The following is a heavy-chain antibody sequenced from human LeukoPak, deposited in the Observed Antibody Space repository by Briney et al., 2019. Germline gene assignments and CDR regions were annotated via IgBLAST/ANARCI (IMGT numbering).Heavy chain of an antibody. CDR1: GFTLSSYA. CDR3: AKPVRYCSSTSCYTEEDYYGMDV. V-gene: IGHV3-23*01. Sequence: GGSLRLSCAASGFTLSSYAMSWVRQAPGKGLEWVSAISGSGITTHHADSVKGRFTISRDNSKNTLYLQMNSLRAEDTAVYYCAKPVRYCSSTSCYTEEDYYGMDVWGQGTTVTVSS. J-gene: IGHJ6*02. CDR2: ISGSGITT. D-gene: IGHD2-2*02.